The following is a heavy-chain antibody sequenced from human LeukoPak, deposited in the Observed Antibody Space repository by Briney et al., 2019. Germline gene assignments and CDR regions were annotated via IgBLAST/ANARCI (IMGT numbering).Heavy chain of an antibody. CDR1: GFTFDDYA. D-gene: IGHD3-3*02. J-gene: IGHJ6*02. CDR3: AKDLASRRGMDV. CDR2: ISWNSGSI. V-gene: IGHV3-9*01. Sequence: PGGSLRLSCAASGFTFDDYAMHWVRQAPGKGLEWVSGISWNSGSIGYADSVKGRFTISRDNAKNSLYLQMNSLRAEDTALYYCAKDLASRRGMDVWGQGTTVTVSS.